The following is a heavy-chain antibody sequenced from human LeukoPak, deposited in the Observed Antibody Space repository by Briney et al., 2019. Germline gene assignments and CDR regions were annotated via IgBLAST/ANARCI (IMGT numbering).Heavy chain of an antibody. CDR1: GFPLSTYG. CDR2: ISYDGSNK. J-gene: IGHJ3*02. D-gene: IGHD5-24*01. Sequence: GGSLGLSCAPPGFPLSTYGMPGVRKPPGKGLEWVAVISYDGSNKYYADSVKGRFTISRDNSKNTLYLQMNSLRAEDTAVYYSWMAGDAFDIWGQGTMVTVSS. CDR3: WMAGDAFDI. V-gene: IGHV3-30*03.